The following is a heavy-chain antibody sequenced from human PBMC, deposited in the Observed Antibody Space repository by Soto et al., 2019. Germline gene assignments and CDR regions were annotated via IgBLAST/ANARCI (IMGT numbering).Heavy chain of an antibody. CDR1: GFTFSIYV. Sequence: WGSLRLSCAASGFTFSIYVMSWVRQAPGKGLEWVSGISGSDGSTYYADSAKGRFTISRDSSSNTLYLQMNGLRAEDTAVYYCARGRDSAWYGVGIWGQGTLVTVSS. V-gene: IGHV3-23*01. D-gene: IGHD6-19*01. CDR2: ISGSDGST. J-gene: IGHJ4*02. CDR3: ARGRDSAWYGVGI.